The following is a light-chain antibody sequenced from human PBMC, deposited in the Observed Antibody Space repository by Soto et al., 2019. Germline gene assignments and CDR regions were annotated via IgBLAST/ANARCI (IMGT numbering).Light chain of an antibody. CDR3: QQYNTGPPIT. J-gene: IGKJ5*01. CDR2: GAS. CDR1: QSVSSSY. Sequence: DIVFTQAPAPLSSSPGARATLSCRARQSVSSSYLAWYQQKPGQAPRLLIYGASTRATGIPARFSGSGSGTEFTLTISSLQSEDFAVYYCQQYNTGPPITFGQGTRLEIK. V-gene: IGKV3-15*01.